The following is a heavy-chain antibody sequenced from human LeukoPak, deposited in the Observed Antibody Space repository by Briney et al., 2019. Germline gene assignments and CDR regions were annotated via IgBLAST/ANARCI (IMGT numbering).Heavy chain of an antibody. V-gene: IGHV1-18*01. J-gene: IGHJ6*02. CDR3: ARERIRTPYYGMDV. Sequence: ASVKVSCKASGYTFTNYAISWVRQAAGQGLEWMGCIRTYNGDTNYAQKIQGRVTMTTDTSTNTAYMELRSLRSDDTAVYYCARERIRTPYYGMDVWGQGTTVTVSS. CDR2: IRTYNGDT. CDR1: GYTFTNYA. D-gene: IGHD1-14*01.